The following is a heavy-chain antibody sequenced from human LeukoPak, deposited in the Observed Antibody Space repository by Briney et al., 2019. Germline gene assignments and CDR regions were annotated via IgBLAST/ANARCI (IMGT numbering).Heavy chain of an antibody. D-gene: IGHD4-11*01. Sequence: SETLSLTCTVSGGSISNYYWSWIRQPPGKGLEWIGYIYYSGSTNYNPSLKSRVTISIDTSKNQFSLRLSSVTAADTAVYYCARRGTVTTERFDYWGQGTLVTVSS. CDR3: ARRGTVTTERFDY. CDR1: GGSISNYY. CDR2: IYYSGST. J-gene: IGHJ4*02. V-gene: IGHV4-59*08.